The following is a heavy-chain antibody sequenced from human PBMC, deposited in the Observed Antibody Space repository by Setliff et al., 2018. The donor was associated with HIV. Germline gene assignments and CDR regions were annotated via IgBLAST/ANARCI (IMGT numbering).Heavy chain of an antibody. V-gene: IGHV4-4*02. J-gene: IGHJ4*02. CDR2: IYQSGST. Sequence: PSETLSLTCAVSSGSISSDNWWTWLRQPPGKGLEWIGCIYQSGSTYYNVSLKSRVIISVDTSKNQFSLKLNSVTAADTAIYYCARHRAVAGANYFDFWGQGTLVTVSS. CDR3: ARHRAVAGANYFDF. CDR1: SGSISSDNW. D-gene: IGHD6-19*01.